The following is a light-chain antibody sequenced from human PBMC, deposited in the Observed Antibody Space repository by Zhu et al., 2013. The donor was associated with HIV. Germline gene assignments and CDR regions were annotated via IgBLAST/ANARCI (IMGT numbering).Light chain of an antibody. J-gene: IGKJ4*01. Sequence: DIHMTQSPSTLSASVGDRVTITCRASQSITSWLAWYQQKPGKAPKLLIYKASSLESGVPSRFSGSGSGTEFTLTISSLQPDDFATYYCQQYNSYPLTFGGGTRVEIK. CDR2: KAS. V-gene: IGKV1-5*03. CDR1: QSITSW. CDR3: QQYNSYPLT.